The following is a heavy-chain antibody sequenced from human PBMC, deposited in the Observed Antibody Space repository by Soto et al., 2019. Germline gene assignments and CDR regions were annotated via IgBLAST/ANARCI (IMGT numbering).Heavy chain of an antibody. J-gene: IGHJ5*02. CDR2: IYTSGST. CDR3: ARDDCSGGSCYGSGWFDP. V-gene: IGHV4-4*07. Sequence: SETLSLTCTVSGGSISSYYWSWIRQPAGKGLEWIGRIYTSGSTNYNPSLKSRVTMSVDTSKNQFSLKLSSVTAADTAVYYCARDDCSGGSCYGSGWFDPWGQGTLVTVS. D-gene: IGHD2-15*01. CDR1: GGSISSYY.